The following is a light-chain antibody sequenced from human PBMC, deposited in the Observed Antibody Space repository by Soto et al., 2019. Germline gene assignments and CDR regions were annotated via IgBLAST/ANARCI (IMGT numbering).Light chain of an antibody. CDR3: TSYTSSSTWG. CDR2: EVS. V-gene: IGLV2-14*01. J-gene: IGLJ3*02. Sequence: QSVLTQPASVSGSPGQSITISCTGTSSDVGGYNYVSWYQQHPGKAPKLMIYEVSNRPSGVSNRFSGSKSGNTASLAISGLQAEDEADYYCTSYTSSSTWGFGGGTKLTV. CDR1: SSDVGGYNY.